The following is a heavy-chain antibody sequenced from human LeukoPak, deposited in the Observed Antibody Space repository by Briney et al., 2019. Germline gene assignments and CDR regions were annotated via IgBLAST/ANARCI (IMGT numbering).Heavy chain of an antibody. V-gene: IGHV3-21*01. J-gene: IGHJ5*02. CDR1: GFSSSAHT. CDR2: IDSTSTYI. CDR3: AREGQGAWYWFDL. Sequence: GGSLRLSCEGSGFSSSAHTMNWVRQAPGKGLELVSSIDSTSTYIYYADSMKGRFSISRDNAKNSLYLQMSSLRAEDTAVYYCAREGQGAWYWFDLWGQGTLVTVSS. D-gene: IGHD6-19*01.